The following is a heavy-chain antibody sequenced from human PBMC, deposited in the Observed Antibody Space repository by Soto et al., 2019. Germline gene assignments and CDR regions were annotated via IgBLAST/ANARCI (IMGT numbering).Heavy chain of an antibody. D-gene: IGHD4-4*01. V-gene: IGHV3-23*01. CDR3: AKHYSNYVRYYYGMDV. Sequence: GGSLRLSCAASGFTFSSYAMSWVRQAPGKGLEWVSAISGSGGSTYYADSVKGRFTISRDNSKNTLYLQMNSLRAEDTAVYYCAKHYSNYVRYYYGMDVWGQGTTVTVSS. J-gene: IGHJ6*02. CDR2: ISGSGGST. CDR1: GFTFSSYA.